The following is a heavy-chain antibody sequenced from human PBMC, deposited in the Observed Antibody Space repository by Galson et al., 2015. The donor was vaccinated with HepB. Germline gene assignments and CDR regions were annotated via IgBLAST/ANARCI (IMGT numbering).Heavy chain of an antibody. CDR1: GFTFSSYW. CDR3: AKSFPAGYYYYGMDV. Sequence: SLRLSCAASGFTFSSYWMTWVRQAPGKGLEWVSAISGSGGSTYYADSVKGRFTISRDNSKNTLYLQMNSLRAEDTAVYYCAKSFPAGYYYYGMDVWGQGTTVTVSS. D-gene: IGHD1-14*01. J-gene: IGHJ6*02. V-gene: IGHV3-23*01. CDR2: ISGSGGST.